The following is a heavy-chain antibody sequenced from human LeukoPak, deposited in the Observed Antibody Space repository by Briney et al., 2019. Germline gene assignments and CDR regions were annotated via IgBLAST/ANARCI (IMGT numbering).Heavy chain of an antibody. D-gene: IGHD2-2*01. J-gene: IGHJ6*03. Sequence: GSLRLSCAASGFTFSTYAMSWVRQPPGKGLEWIGEINHSGSSNYNPSLKSRVTISVDTSKNQFSLKLSSVTAADTAVYYCARGTVVLPGAYYYYMDVWGKGTTVTVSS. CDR2: INHSGSS. CDR1: GFTFSTYA. V-gene: IGHV4-34*01. CDR3: ARGTVVLPGAYYYYMDV.